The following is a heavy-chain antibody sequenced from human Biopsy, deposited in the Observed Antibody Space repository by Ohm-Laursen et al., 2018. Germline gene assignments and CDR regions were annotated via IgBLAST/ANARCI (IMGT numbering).Heavy chain of an antibody. V-gene: IGHV3-9*01. CDR2: ISWNSDFI. Sequence: SLRLSCAAPGFTFDDYAMHWVRQAPGKGLEWVSGISWNSDFIGYADSVKGRFTISRDNAKRSLYLQMNSLRVEDTAFYYCVKAAYGSGTYHPLDYWGQGTLVTVSS. J-gene: IGHJ4*02. CDR3: VKAAYGSGTYHPLDY. D-gene: IGHD3-10*01. CDR1: GFTFDDYA.